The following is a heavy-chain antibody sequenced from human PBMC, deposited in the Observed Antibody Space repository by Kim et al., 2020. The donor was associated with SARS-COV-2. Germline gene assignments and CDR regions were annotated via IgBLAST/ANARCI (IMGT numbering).Heavy chain of an antibody. CDR2: ISGSGTDK. CDR3: AKDVGNYYSGTTRGVFDY. J-gene: IGHJ4*02. Sequence: GGSLRLSCAVSGVSFSNFAMSWVRQVPGKGLEWVSGISGSGTDKYYADSVKGRFTISRDNSKNTLFLHVSSLRAEDTAVYYCAKDVGNYYSGTTRGVFDYWGQGTLVTVSS. CDR1: GVSFSNFA. V-gene: IGHV3-23*01. D-gene: IGHD3-10*01.